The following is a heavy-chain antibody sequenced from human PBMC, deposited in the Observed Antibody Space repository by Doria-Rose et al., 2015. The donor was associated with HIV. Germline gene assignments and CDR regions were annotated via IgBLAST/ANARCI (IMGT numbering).Heavy chain of an antibody. J-gene: IGHJ6*03. CDR2: ISCDSCAK. CDR3: AKAPIAGPNYCFYMDV. D-gene: IGHD1-7*01. V-gene: IGHV3-9*01. CDR1: GFSFESYA. Sequence: QLVQSGGGLVQPGWSLRLYCVGSGFSFESYAMHWVRLAPGKCLEWVAGISCDSCAKGNADSVARRFTIPRDNAKKSVYLEMRSLRPEDTAFYYCAKAPIAGPNYCFYMDVWGKGTAVTVSS.